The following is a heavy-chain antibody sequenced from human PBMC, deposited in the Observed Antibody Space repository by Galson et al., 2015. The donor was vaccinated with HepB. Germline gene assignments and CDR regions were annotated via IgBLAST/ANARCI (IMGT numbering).Heavy chain of an antibody. Sequence: SLRLSCAASGFTLSSYWMHWVRQAPGKGLVWVSRIGRDGIYTNYADSVKGRFTISRDNAKNTLHLQMNSLRVEDTAVYYCARDLEGYCTNGVCGSWGQGTLVTVSS. D-gene: IGHD2-8*01. CDR1: GFTLSSYW. CDR3: ARDLEGYCTNGVCGS. J-gene: IGHJ5*02. V-gene: IGHV3-74*01. CDR2: IGRDGIYT.